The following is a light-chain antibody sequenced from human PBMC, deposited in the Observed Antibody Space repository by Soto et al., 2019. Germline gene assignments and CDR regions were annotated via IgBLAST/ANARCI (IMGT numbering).Light chain of an antibody. V-gene: IGKV1-39*01. J-gene: IGKJ1*01. CDR1: QSIGTY. Sequence: DIQMTQSPSSLSASVGDRVTITCRASQSIGTYLNWYQQKPGKAPTVLIFAASTLQSGVPSRFSGRGSGTDFTITISSLQPEDFATYYCQQSYTTLTWTFGQGTKVEIK. CDR2: AAS. CDR3: QQSYTTLTWT.